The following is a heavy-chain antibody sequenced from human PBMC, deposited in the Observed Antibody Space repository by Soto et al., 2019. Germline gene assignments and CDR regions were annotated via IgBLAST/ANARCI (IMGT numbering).Heavy chain of an antibody. J-gene: IGHJ6*02. CDR2: IYHSGST. Sequence: SETLSLTCAVSGGSISSSNWWSWVRQPPGKGLEWIGEIYHSGSTNYNPSLKSRVTISVDKSKNQFSLKLSSVTAADTAVYYCARLIAVAGMPYYYYGMDVWGQGTTVTAP. D-gene: IGHD6-19*01. V-gene: IGHV4-4*02. CDR3: ARLIAVAGMPYYYYGMDV. CDR1: GGSISSSNW.